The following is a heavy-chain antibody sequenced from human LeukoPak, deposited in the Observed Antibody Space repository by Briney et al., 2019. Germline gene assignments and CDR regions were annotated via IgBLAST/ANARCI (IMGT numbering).Heavy chain of an antibody. D-gene: IGHD1-14*01. CDR1: GGSISSYY. V-gene: IGHV4-59*06. CDR3: ARTPKTKNWFDP. CDR2: IYYSGST. Sequence: SETLSLTCTVSGGSISSYYWSWIRQHPGKGLEWIGYIYYSGSTYYNPSLKSRVTISVDTSKNQFSLKLSSVTAADTAVYYCARTPKTKNWFDPWGQGTLVTVSS. J-gene: IGHJ5*02.